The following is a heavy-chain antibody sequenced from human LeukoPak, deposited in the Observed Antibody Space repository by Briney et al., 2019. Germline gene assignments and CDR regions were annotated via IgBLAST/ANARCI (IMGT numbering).Heavy chain of an antibody. V-gene: IGHV3-49*04. CDR3: TRDSDSSGYSTLFDY. D-gene: IGHD3-22*01. Sequence: PGGSLRLSCTASGFTFGDYVMIWVRQAPGKGLEWVGLIRSKAYGGTTEYAASVKGRFTISRDDSKSIAYLQMNSLKTEDTAVYYCTRDSDSSGYSTLFDYWGQGTLVTVSS. CDR2: IRSKAYGGTT. CDR1: GFTFGDYV. J-gene: IGHJ4*02.